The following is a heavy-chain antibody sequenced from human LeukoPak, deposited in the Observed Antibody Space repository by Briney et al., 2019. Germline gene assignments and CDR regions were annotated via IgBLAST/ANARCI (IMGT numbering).Heavy chain of an antibody. CDR2: IWYDGSNK. V-gene: IGHV3-33*01. Sequence: GRSLRLSCAASGFTFSSYGMHWVRQAPGKGLEWVAVIWYDGSNKYYADSVKGRFTISRDNSKNTLYLQMNSLRAEDTAVYYCARDRNGNYGRWGFDYWGQGTLVTVPS. CDR3: ARDRNGNYGRWGFDY. J-gene: IGHJ4*02. D-gene: IGHD4-17*01. CDR1: GFTFSSYG.